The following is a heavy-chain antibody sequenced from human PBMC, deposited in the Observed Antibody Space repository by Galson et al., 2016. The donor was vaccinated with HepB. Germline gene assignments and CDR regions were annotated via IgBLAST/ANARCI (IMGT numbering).Heavy chain of an antibody. D-gene: IGHD1-14*01. J-gene: IGHJ4*02. CDR1: GDSVSGNGAAA. CDR3: ARGTRNAFDY. V-gene: IGHV6-1*01. CDR2: TYYRSKWYY. Sequence: CAISGDSVSGNGAAAWNWFRPSPSRGLEWLGRTYYRSKWYYEYALSVTSRITISPDTSKNQFSLQLNSVTPEDAAVYFCARGTRNAFDYWGQGTLVTVSS.